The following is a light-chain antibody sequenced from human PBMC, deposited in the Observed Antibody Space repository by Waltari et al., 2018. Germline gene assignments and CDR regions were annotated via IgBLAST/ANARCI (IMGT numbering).Light chain of an antibody. CDR2: VNSDGSH. V-gene: IGLV4-69*01. CDR1: SGHSSNV. Sequence: QLVLTQSPSASASLGASVKLTCTLSSGHSSNVIAWLHQPPEKGPRSLMKVNSDGSHSKGDEIPDRFSGSSSGAERYLTISSLQSEDEADYYCQTGGHGTWVFGGGTKLTVL. J-gene: IGLJ3*02. CDR3: QTGGHGTWV.